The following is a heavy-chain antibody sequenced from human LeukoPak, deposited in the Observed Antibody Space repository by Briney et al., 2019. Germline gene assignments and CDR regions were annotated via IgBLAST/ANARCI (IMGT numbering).Heavy chain of an antibody. CDR2: IIPIFGTA. D-gene: IGHD3-22*01. CDR1: GGTFSSYA. V-gene: IGHV1-69*01. CDR3: ARDYYDSSGYYNY. Sequence: GASVKVSCKASGGTFSSYANSWVRQAPGQGLEWMGGIIPIFGTANYAQKFQGRVTITADESTSTAYMELSSLRSEVTAVYYCARDYYDSSGYYNYWGQGTLVTVSS. J-gene: IGHJ4*02.